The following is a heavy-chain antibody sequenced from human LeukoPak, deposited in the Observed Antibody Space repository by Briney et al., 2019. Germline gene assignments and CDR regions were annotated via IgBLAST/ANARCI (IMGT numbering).Heavy chain of an antibody. J-gene: IGHJ4*02. Sequence: GGSLRPSSAASGFTFSSYGMHWVRQAPGKELEWVACIRYDGSNKYYADSVKGRFTISRDNSKNTLYLQMNSLRAEDTAVYYCAKDRYSSSSTRWGAFDYWGQGTLVTVSS. CDR3: AKDRYSSSSTRWGAFDY. V-gene: IGHV3-30*02. D-gene: IGHD6-6*01. CDR2: IRYDGSNK. CDR1: GFTFSSYG.